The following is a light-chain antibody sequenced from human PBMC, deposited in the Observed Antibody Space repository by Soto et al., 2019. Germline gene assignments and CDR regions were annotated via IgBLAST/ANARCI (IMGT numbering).Light chain of an antibody. CDR2: DVS. V-gene: IGKV1-5*01. CDR1: QSISNW. CDR3: QKYDSYSWK. Sequence: DIQITHSPSALSASVGDRVTITFLASQSISNWLAWYQQKPGKAPKFLIYDVSSLESGVPSRFSGSGSGTEFILTISSLQPDDFATYYCQKYDSYSWKFGQGTKVDIK. J-gene: IGKJ1*01.